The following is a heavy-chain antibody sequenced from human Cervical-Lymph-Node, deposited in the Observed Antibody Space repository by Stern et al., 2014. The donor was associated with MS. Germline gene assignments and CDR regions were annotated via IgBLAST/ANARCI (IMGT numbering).Heavy chain of an antibody. V-gene: IGHV4-61*01. J-gene: IGHJ6*02. D-gene: IGHD1-26*01. CDR1: GGSVSSGSYY. CDR3: ARDSTYGMDV. CDR2: IYYSGST. Sequence: QVQLQESGPGLVKPSETLSLTCTVSGGSVSSGSYYWSWLRQPPGKGLEWIGYIYYSGSTNYNPSLKSRVPLSVDTYHNQFALKLSSVTAADTAVYYCARDSTYGMDVWGQGTTVTVSS.